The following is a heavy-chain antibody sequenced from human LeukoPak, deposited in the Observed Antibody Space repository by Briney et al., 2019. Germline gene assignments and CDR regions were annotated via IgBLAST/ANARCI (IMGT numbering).Heavy chain of an antibody. CDR1: GGSFSGYY. V-gene: IGHV4-34*01. Sequence: SETLSLTCAVYGGSFSGYYWSWIRQPPGKGLEWIGEINHSGSNNYNPSLKSRVNISVDTSKNQFSMKLSSVTAADTAVYYCARDTYYDILNGYFFDYWGQGTLVTVSS. CDR3: ARDTYYDILNGYFFDY. J-gene: IGHJ4*02. D-gene: IGHD3-9*01. CDR2: INHSGSN.